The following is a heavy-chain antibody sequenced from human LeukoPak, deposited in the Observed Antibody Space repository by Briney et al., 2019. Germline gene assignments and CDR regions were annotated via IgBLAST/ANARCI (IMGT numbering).Heavy chain of an antibody. CDR2: ISNSGGST. D-gene: IGHD3-3*01. CDR3: ARDRPSFVLEWEGGPDY. Sequence: PGGSLRLSCAASGFTFSSYAMSWVRQAPGKGLEWVSGISNSGGSTFYVDSVKGRFTISRDNSNNTLFLQMNSLRAEDTAVYYCARDRPSFVLEWEGGPDYWGQGTLVTVSS. J-gene: IGHJ4*02. V-gene: IGHV3-23*01. CDR1: GFTFSSYA.